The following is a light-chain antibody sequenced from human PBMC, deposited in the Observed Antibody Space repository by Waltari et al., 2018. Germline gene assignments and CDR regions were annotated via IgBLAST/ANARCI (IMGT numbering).Light chain of an antibody. V-gene: IGKV3-11*01. CDR1: QSVSSY. J-gene: IGKJ1*01. CDR2: DAS. CDR3: QQRSNWPRT. Sequence: IVLPQSPVTLSLSEGECASLSCRASQSVSSYLAWYQHNPRQAPRLLIYDASNRATGIPARCSGSESGKDFTLTISSLESEDFAVYYWQQRSNWPRTFGQGTKVEIK.